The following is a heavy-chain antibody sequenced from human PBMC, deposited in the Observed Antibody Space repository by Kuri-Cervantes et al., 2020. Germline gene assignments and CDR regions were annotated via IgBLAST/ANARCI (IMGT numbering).Heavy chain of an antibody. V-gene: IGHV3-9*01. D-gene: IGHD6-19*01. CDR3: AKDGYSSGGDAFDI. CDR2: ISWNSGSI. Sequence: SLRLSCAASGFTFDDYAMHWVRQAPGKGLEWVSGISWNSGSIGYADSVKGRFTISRDNAKNSLYLQMNSLRAEDTALYYCAKDGYSSGGDAFDIWGQGTMVTVSS. CDR1: GFTFDDYA. J-gene: IGHJ3*02.